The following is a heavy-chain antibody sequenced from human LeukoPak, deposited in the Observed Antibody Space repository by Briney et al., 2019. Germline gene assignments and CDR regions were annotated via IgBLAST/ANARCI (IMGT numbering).Heavy chain of an antibody. CDR1: GYIFTSYD. V-gene: IGHV1-8*01. J-gene: IGHJ4*02. CDR3: ARGDYEYGGTDY. CDR2: MNPYSGDA. Sequence: ASVKVSCKTSGYIFTSYDINWVRQASGQRLEWMGWMNPYSGDAGYAQKFQGRVTMTSDTSISTSFMELSSLRSEDTAVYYCARGDYEYGGTDYWGQGTLVTVSS. D-gene: IGHD4-23*01.